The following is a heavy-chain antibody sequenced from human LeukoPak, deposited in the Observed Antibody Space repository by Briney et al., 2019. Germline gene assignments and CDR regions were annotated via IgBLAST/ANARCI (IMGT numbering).Heavy chain of an antibody. CDR3: AREDPLTAHFDY. D-gene: IGHD2-21*02. CDR1: GVSVNSRY. CDR2: IHYSGAT. Sequence: SGTLSLTCSVSGVSVNSRYWSWVRQPPEKGLEWIGYIHYSGATNYNPSLKSRVSISIDTPRNQFSLSLSSVTAADTAVYYCAREDPLTAHFDYWGQGTLVTVSS. V-gene: IGHV4-59*02. J-gene: IGHJ4*02.